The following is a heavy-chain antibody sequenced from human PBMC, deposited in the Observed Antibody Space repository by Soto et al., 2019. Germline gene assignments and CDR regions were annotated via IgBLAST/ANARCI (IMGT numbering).Heavy chain of an antibody. Sequence: SETLSLTCLVSGYSVSSDSYWAWIRQSPGKGLEWIVSMYHGGTTFYNPSLKSRVTMSLDTSKNQFSLKLSSVTDAYTTIYYCARVHVMVVAGSTFDYWAQGIPVTVS. CDR2: MYHGGTT. CDR3: ARVHVMVVAGSTFDY. J-gene: IGHJ4*02. V-gene: IGHV4-38-2*01. CDR1: GYSVSSDSY. D-gene: IGHD2-15*01.